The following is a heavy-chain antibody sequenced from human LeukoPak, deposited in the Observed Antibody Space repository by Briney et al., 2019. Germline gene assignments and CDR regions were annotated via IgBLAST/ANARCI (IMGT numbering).Heavy chain of an antibody. CDR1: GFTFSSYS. J-gene: IGHJ6*03. CDR3: ARLSAYYYGSYFYYYMDV. D-gene: IGHD3-10*01. V-gene: IGHV3-21*01. Sequence: PGGSLRLSCAASGFTFSSYSMNWVRQAPGKGLEWVSSISSSGGYIYYADSLKGRFTISRDNAKKSVYLHMSSLRAEDTALYYCARLSAYYYGSYFYYYMDVWGKGTTVTVSS. CDR2: ISSSGGYI.